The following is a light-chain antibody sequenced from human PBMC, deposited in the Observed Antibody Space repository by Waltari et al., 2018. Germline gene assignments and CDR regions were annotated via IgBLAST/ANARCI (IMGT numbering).Light chain of an antibody. J-gene: IGLJ1*01. CDR1: SSNIGAGYD. CDR3: QSYDSSLSGYV. Sequence: QSVLTPPPSVSGALGQRVTISCTGSSSNIGAGYDVHWYQQLPGTAPKLVIFGYSNRPSGVPERFSGSKSGTSASLAITGLQAGDEADYHCQSYDSSLSGYVFGTGTKVTVL. V-gene: IGLV1-40*01. CDR2: GYS.